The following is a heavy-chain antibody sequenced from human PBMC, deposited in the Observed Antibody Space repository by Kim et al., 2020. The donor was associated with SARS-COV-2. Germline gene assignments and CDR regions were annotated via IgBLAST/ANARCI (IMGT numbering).Heavy chain of an antibody. J-gene: IGHJ5*02. Sequence: GESLKISCKGSGYSFTSYWIGWVRQMPGKGLEWMGIIYPGDSDTRYSPSFQGQVTISADKSISTAYLQWSSLKASDTAMYYCARRKRIHYYDSSGYYPNWFAPWGQGTLVTVSS. D-gene: IGHD3-22*01. V-gene: IGHV5-51*01. CDR3: ARRKRIHYYDSSGYYPNWFAP. CDR1: GYSFTSYW. CDR2: IYPGDSDT.